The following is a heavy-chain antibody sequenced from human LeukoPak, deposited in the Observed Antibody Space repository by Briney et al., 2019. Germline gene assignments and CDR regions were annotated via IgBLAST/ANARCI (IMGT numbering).Heavy chain of an antibody. V-gene: IGHV4-39*07. Sequence: SETLSLTCTVSGGSISSSSYYWGCIRRPPGKGLEWIGSIYYSGSTYYNPSLKSRVTISVDTSKNQFSLKLSSVTAADTAVYYCARADPLWFGELGGASDIWGQGTMVTVSS. CDR2: IYYSGST. D-gene: IGHD3-10*01. CDR3: ARADPLWFGELGGASDI. J-gene: IGHJ3*02. CDR1: GGSISSSSYY.